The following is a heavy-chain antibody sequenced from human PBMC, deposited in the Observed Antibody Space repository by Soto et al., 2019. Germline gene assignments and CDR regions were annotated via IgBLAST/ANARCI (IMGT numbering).Heavy chain of an antibody. V-gene: IGHV4-59*01. CDR2: IYYSGST. Sequence: KPSETLSLTCTVSGGSISSYYWSWIRQPPGKGLEWIGYIYYSGSTNYNPSLKSRVTISVDTSKNQFSLKLSSVTAADTAVYYCATSYYDSSGSPWPFDYWGQGXLVTVYS. CDR1: GGSISSYY. CDR3: ATSYYDSSGSPWPFDY. J-gene: IGHJ4*02. D-gene: IGHD3-22*01.